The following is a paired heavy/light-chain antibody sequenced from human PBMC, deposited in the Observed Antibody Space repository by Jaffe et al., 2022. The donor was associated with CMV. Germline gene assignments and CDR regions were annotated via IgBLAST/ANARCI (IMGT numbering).Heavy chain of an antibody. CDR3: ARSQYSRGWSNSYAYFYMDV. J-gene: IGHJ6*03. V-gene: IGHV1-69*09. CDR2: IIPSLGIS. Sequence: QVQLEQSGAEVKKPGSSVRVSCKASGGTFNFYALNWVRQAPGQGLEWMGRIIPSLGISNDAQNFRGRVTLTADKSTNTVYMDLSSLTSEDTAVYYCARSQYSRGWSNSYAYFYMDVWGKGTTVTVSS. D-gene: IGHD6-19*01. CDR1: GGTFNFYA.
Light chain of an antibody. CDR3: QQYNNWPPW. CDR1: QSVSGN. Sequence: EVIMTQSPATLSVSPGERVTLSCRASQSVSGNLAWYQQKPGQTPRLLIYGASTRATGIPARFSGSGSGTEFTLTISSLQSEDFAVYYCQQYNNWPPWFGQGTKLEI. J-gene: IGKJ2*01. CDR2: GAS. V-gene: IGKV3-15*01.